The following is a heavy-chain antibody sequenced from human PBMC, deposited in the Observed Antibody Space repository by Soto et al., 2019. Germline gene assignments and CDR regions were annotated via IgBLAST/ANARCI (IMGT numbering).Heavy chain of an antibody. D-gene: IGHD1-1*01. Sequence: PSETLSLTCTVSGGSISDYYWSWIRQPPGKGLEWIGYILYTGYTNYNPSLKSRITISIDTSRNQFSLRLRSVTAADTAVYYCVRDGTKTLRDWFDPWGQGISVTVSS. J-gene: IGHJ5*02. CDR1: GGSISDYY. CDR2: ILYTGYT. CDR3: VRDGTKTLRDWFDP. V-gene: IGHV4-59*12.